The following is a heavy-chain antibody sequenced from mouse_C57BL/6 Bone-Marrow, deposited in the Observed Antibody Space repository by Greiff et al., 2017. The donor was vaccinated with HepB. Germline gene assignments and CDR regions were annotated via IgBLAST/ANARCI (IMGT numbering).Heavy chain of an antibody. CDR1: GYTFTSYW. CDR2: IDPSDSYT. V-gene: IGHV1-69*01. Sequence: VQLQQPGAELVMPGASVKLSCKASGYTFTSYWMHWVKQRPGQGLEWIGEIDPSDSYTNYNQKFKGKSTLTVDKSSSTAYMQLSSLTSEDSAVYYWAREGPYYYGSSYAMDYWGQGTSVTVSS. CDR3: AREGPYYYGSSYAMDY. J-gene: IGHJ4*01. D-gene: IGHD1-1*01.